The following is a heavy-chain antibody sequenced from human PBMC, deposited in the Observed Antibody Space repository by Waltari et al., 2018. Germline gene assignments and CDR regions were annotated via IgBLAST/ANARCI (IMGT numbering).Heavy chain of an antibody. J-gene: IGHJ4*02. D-gene: IGHD3-16*02. CDR1: GYTLTELS. CDR3: ATTIGGDDYVWGSYRH. CDR2: FDPEDGET. Sequence: QVQLVQSGAEVKKPGASVKVSCKVSGYTLTELSMHWVRQAPGKGLEWMGGFDPEDGETIYAQKFQGRVTMTEDTSTDTAYMELSSLRSEDTAVYYCATTIGGDDYVWGSYRHWGQGTLVTVSS. V-gene: IGHV1-24*01.